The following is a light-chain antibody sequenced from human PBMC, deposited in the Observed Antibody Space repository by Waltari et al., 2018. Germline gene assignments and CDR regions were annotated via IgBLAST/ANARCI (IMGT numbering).Light chain of an antibody. CDR3: QKYGSLPAT. CDR1: QSIRRF. V-gene: IGKV3-20*01. Sequence: EIVLTQSPGTLSLSPGERATLSCRASQSIRRFLAWYQQKPGQAPRLLIYDASSRATGIPDRFSGSGFGTDFSLTISRLEPEDCAVYYCQKYGSLPATFGQGTKVEIK. J-gene: IGKJ1*01. CDR2: DAS.